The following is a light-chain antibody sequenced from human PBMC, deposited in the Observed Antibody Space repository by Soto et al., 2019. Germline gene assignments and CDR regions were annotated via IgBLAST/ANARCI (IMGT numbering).Light chain of an antibody. CDR1: SSDVGAYNY. V-gene: IGLV2-11*01. CDR2: DVT. Sequence: QSVLTQPRSVSGSPGQSVTISCTGTSSDVGAYNYVSWYQHHPGKAPKLMLYDVTKRPSGVPDRFSGSKSGNTASLTISGLQAEDEADYYCCSYAYTVLFGGGTKLTVL. CDR3: CSYAYTVL. J-gene: IGLJ2*01.